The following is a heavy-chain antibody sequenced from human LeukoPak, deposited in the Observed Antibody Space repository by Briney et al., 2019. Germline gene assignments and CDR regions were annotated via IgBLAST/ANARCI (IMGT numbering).Heavy chain of an antibody. V-gene: IGHV4-34*01. D-gene: IGHD2-2*01. CDR1: GGSFSGYY. Sequence: PSETLSLTCAVYGGSFSGYYWSWIRQPPGKGLEWIGEINHSGSTNYNPSLKSRVTISVDTSKSQFSLKLSSVTAADTAVYYCAREVMRTGPAAIVYYGMDVWGQGTTVTVSS. J-gene: IGHJ6*02. CDR3: AREVMRTGPAAIVYYGMDV. CDR2: INHSGST.